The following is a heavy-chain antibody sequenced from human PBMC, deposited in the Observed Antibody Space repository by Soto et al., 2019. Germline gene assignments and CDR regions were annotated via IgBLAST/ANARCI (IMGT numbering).Heavy chain of an antibody. V-gene: IGHV2-5*02. CDR2: IYWDDDK. CDR3: ANMSRWEYYGSGSYYKGDAFDI. D-gene: IGHD3-10*01. Sequence: QITLKESGPTLVKPTQTLTLTCTFSGFSLSTSGVGVGWIRQPPGKALEWLALIYWDDDKRYSPSLKSRLTITKETYKNQVVLTMTNMDPVDTATYYCANMSRWEYYGSGSYYKGDAFDIWGQGTMVTVSS. CDR1: GFSLSTSGVG. J-gene: IGHJ3*02.